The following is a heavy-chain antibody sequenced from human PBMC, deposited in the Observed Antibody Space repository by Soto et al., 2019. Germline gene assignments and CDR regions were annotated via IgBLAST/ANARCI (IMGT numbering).Heavy chain of an antibody. D-gene: IGHD1-1*01. V-gene: IGHV4-34*01. CDR1: GGFVSSGSYY. Sequence: QVQLQQWGAGLLKPSETLSLTCAVYGGFVSSGSYYWSWLRQPPGKGLEWIGEMSHSGGTHFNTSLKSRVTLSVDTSKNQFSLKMSSVTAADTALYYCARVERGTATTVVDAFDIWGPGTMVTVSS. CDR3: ARVERGTATTVVDAFDI. CDR2: MSHSGGT. J-gene: IGHJ3*02.